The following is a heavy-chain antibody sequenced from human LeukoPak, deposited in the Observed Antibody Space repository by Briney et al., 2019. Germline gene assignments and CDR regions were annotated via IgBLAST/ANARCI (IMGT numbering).Heavy chain of an antibody. V-gene: IGHV1-2*02. CDR1: RYTFTGYY. CDR2: INPNSGGT. Sequence: ASVKVSCKASRYTFTGYYMHWVRQAPGQGLEWMGWINPNSGGTNYAQNFQGRVSMTRDTSISTAYMELRRLKSDDTAVYYCARDTVPTSVTRRQENYGMDVWGQGTTVTVSS. CDR3: ARDTVPTSVTRRQENYGMDV. D-gene: IGHD2-21*02. J-gene: IGHJ6*02.